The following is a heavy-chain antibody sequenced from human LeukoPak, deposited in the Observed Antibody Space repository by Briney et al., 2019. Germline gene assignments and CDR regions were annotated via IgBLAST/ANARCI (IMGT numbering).Heavy chain of an antibody. CDR3: ARHNWNFDY. J-gene: IGHJ4*02. V-gene: IGHV3-33*01. D-gene: IGHD1-20*01. CDR2: IWYDGSNE. CDR1: GFTFRSYG. Sequence: GGSLRLSCAASGFTFRSYGMHWVRQAPGKGLEWVAIIWYDGSNEYYVDSVKGRFTISRDNSKNTLYLQMNSLRAEDTAAYYCARHNWNFDYWGQGTLVTVSS.